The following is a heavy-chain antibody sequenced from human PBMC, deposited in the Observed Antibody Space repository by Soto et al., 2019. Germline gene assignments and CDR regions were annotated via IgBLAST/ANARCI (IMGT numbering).Heavy chain of an antibody. J-gene: IGHJ4*02. D-gene: IGHD5-12*01. CDR3: ARGGRQYFAN. Sequence: GGSLRLSCAASGFTFVDYWMSWVRQAPGKGLECVANINSDGSEKYYVDSVKGRFSISRDNAKNSLFLQMNSLRAEDTAVYYCARGGRQYFANWGQGALVTVSS. CDR2: INSDGSEK. CDR1: GFTFVDYW. V-gene: IGHV3-7*05.